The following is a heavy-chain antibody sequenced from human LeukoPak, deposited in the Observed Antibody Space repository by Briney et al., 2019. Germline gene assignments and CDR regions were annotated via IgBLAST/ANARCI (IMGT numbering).Heavy chain of an antibody. Sequence: GGSLRLSCAASGFTFSDYYMTWIRQAPGKGLEWVSSISSGSTYTNYADSVKGRFTISRDNAKNSLYLQMNSLRVEDTAVYYCVRNGYSGYDRLNWFDPWGQGTLVTVSS. CDR2: ISSGSTYT. CDR3: VRNGYSGYDRLNWFDP. D-gene: IGHD5-12*01. J-gene: IGHJ5*02. CDR1: GFTFSDYY. V-gene: IGHV3-11*03.